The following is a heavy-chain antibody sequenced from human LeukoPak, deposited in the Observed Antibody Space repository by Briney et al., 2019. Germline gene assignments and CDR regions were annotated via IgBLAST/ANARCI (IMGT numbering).Heavy chain of an antibody. V-gene: IGHV1-2*02. CDR1: GYTFTGYY. J-gene: IGHJ4*01. D-gene: IGHD4-23*01. CDR2: INPNSGAT. Sequence: ASVKVSCKASGYTFTGYYMHWVRQAPGQGPEWMGWINPNSGATSYAQKFEGRVTMTRDTSISTAYMGLSRLRSDDTAVYYCARPDGDTGGNYGCWGHGTLVTVSS. CDR3: ARPDGDTGGNYGC.